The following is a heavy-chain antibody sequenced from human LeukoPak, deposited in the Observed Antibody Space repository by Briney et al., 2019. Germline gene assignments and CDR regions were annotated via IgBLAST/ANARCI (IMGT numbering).Heavy chain of an antibody. D-gene: IGHD6-13*01. CDR2: INNSGST. Sequence: PSETLSLTCAVYGGSFSGFYWSWIRQPPGNGMEWIGEINNSGSTNYNPSLKSRVTISVDTSKNQFSLKLSSVTAADTAVYYCARHKILYSSSFYYYYYMDVWGKGTTVTISS. J-gene: IGHJ6*03. V-gene: IGHV4-34*01. CDR3: ARHKILYSSSFYYYYYMDV. CDR1: GGSFSGFY.